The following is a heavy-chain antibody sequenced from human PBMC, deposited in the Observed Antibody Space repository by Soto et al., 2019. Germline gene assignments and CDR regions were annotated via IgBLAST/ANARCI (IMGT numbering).Heavy chain of an antibody. V-gene: IGHV4-34*01. Sequence: QVQLQQWGAGLLKPSETLSLTCAVYGGSFSGYYWCWSRQPPGKGLEWIGENNQSGSTNYNPSLKSRVTISVDTSKNQFSLKLSSVTAADTAVYYCARTYSCSWSLFDHWGQGTLVTVSS. CDR1: GGSFSGYY. CDR2: NNQSGST. J-gene: IGHJ4*02. D-gene: IGHD6-13*01. CDR3: ARTYSCSWSLFDH.